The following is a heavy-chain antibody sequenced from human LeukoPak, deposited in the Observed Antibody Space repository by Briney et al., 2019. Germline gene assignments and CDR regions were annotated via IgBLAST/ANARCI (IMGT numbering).Heavy chain of an antibody. Sequence: SETLSLTCTVSGGSMTNYYWSWIRQPPGKGLEWIGFIYYSGSANYNASLKSRLTLSVDTSKNQFSLRLNSLTAADTAVYYCARLEMVRGAWLDPWGQGTLVTVSS. V-gene: IGHV4-59*08. CDR3: ARLEMVRGAWLDP. CDR2: IYYSGSA. D-gene: IGHD3-10*01. CDR1: GGSMTNYY. J-gene: IGHJ5*02.